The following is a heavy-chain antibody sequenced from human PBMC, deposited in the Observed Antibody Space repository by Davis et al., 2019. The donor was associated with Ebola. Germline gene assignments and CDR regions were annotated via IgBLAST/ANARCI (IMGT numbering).Heavy chain of an antibody. CDR2: IWYDGSRK. D-gene: IGHD1-26*01. CDR3: AKDIRGSIVGATRFDY. CDR1: GFNFRSYG. Sequence: PGGSLRLSCAASGFNFRSYGMHWVRQAPDKGLEWVAVIWYDGSRKYYGDSVKGRFTISRDNAKNSLYLQMNSLRAEDTALYYCAKDIRGSIVGATRFDYWGQGTLVTVSS. V-gene: IGHV3-33*03. J-gene: IGHJ4*02.